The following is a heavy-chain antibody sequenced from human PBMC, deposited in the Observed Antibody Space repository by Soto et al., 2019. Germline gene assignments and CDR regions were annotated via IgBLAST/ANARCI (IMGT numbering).Heavy chain of an antibody. V-gene: IGHV1-69*12. CDR2: IIPIFGTA. J-gene: IGHJ6*02. CDR1: GGTFSSYA. D-gene: IGHD1-7*01. Sequence: QVQLVQSGAEVKKPGSSVKVSCKASGGTFSSYAISWVRQAPGQGLEWMRGIIPIFGTANYAQKFQGRVTITADESTSTAYMELSSLRSEDMAVYYCAGPPELTRIYYYYGMDVWGQGTTVTVSS. CDR3: AGPPELTRIYYYYGMDV.